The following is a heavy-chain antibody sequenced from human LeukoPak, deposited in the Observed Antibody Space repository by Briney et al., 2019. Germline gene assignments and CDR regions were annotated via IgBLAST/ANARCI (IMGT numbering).Heavy chain of an antibody. J-gene: IGHJ6*02. CDR2: ISAYNGNT. V-gene: IGHV1-18*01. CDR3: AYSYSVGGDYYYGMDV. D-gene: IGHD2-15*01. Sequence: ASVKVSCKASGYTFTSYGISWVRQAPGQGLEWMGWISAYNGNTNYAQKLQGRVTMTTDTSTSTAYMELRSLRFDDTAVYYCAYSYSVGGDYYYGMDVWGQGTTVTVSS. CDR1: GYTFTSYG.